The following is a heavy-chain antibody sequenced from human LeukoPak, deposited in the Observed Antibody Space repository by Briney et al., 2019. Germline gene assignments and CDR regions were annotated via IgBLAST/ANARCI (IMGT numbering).Heavy chain of an antibody. V-gene: IGHV3-23*01. Sequence: GSLRLSCAASGFTFSSYAMSWVRQAPGKGLEWVSGICGSGGCTYYADSVKGRFTISRDNSKNTVYLQMNSLTADDTAVYYCARDYSSSPGGFDYWGQGTLVTVSS. CDR1: GFTFSSYA. CDR2: ICGSGGCT. CDR3: ARDYSSSPGGFDY. D-gene: IGHD6-6*01. J-gene: IGHJ4*02.